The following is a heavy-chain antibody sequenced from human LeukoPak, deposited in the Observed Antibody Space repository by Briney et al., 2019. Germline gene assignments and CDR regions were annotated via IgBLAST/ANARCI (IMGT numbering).Heavy chain of an antibody. CDR3: ARLPGSGYFDY. CDR1: GGPISNYY. D-gene: IGHD3-22*01. J-gene: IGHJ4*02. V-gene: IGHV4-59*08. CDR2: IHYSGST. Sequence: SETLSLTCTVSGGPISNYYWSWIRQAPGKGLEWIGYIHYSGSTNYNPSLKSRVTISVDTSKNQFSLKLSSVTAADTAVYYCARLPGSGYFDYWGQGILVTVSS.